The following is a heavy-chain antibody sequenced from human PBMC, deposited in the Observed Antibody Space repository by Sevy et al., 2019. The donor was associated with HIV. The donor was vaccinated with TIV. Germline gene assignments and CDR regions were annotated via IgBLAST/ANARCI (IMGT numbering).Heavy chain of an antibody. CDR1: GYTFTTYD. J-gene: IGHJ6*02. CDR2: MTPNSGNT. CDR3: ARVYAASGGGNCMDV. D-gene: IGHD6-13*01. V-gene: IGHV1-8*01. Sequence: ASVKVSCKASGYTFTTYDIIWVRQATGQGLEWMGWMTPNSGNTGYAQKFQGRVTMTRNTSISTAYMDLSSLRSEDTAVYYWARVYAASGGGNCMDVWGQGTTVTVSS.